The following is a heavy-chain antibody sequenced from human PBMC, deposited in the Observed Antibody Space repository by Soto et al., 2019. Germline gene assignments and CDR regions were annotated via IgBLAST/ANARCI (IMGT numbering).Heavy chain of an antibody. Sequence: PSETLSLTCAVYGGSFSGYYWSWIRQPPGKGLEWIGEINHSGSTNYNPSLKSRVTISVDTSKNQFSLKLSSVTAADTAVYYCARGGGTYYYGSGSLYYYYGMDVWGQGTTVTVSS. CDR1: GGSFSGYY. CDR3: ARGGGTYYYGSGSLYYYYGMDV. V-gene: IGHV4-34*01. J-gene: IGHJ6*02. CDR2: INHSGST. D-gene: IGHD3-10*01.